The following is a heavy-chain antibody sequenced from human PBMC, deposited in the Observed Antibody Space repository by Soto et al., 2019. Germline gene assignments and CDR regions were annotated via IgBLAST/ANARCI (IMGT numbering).Heavy chain of an antibody. Sequence: GGSLRLSCAASGFTFSSYSMNWVRQAPGKGLEWVSSISSSSSYIYYADSVKGRFTISRDNAKNSLYLQMNSLRAEDAAVYYCARAYRTGTFDYWGQGTLVTVSS. CDR2: ISSSSSYI. J-gene: IGHJ4*02. CDR3: ARAYRTGTFDY. CDR1: GFTFSSYS. D-gene: IGHD1-1*01. V-gene: IGHV3-21*01.